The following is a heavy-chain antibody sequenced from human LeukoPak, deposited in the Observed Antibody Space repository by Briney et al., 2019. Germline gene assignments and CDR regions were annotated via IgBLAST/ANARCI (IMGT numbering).Heavy chain of an antibody. J-gene: IGHJ5*02. D-gene: IGHD2-2*01. V-gene: IGHV4-39*07. CDR2: IYYSGST. CDR1: GSSLSSSSYY. Sequence: SETLSLTCTVSGSSLSSSSYYWGWIRQPPGKGLEWIGSIYYSGSTYCNPSLRSRVTISVDTSKNQFSLKLSSVAAAATAVYYCPTSSGWFDPWGQGTLVTVSS. CDR3: PTSSGWFDP.